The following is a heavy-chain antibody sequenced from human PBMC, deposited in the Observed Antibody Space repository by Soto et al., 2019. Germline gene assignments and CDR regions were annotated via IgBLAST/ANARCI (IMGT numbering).Heavy chain of an antibody. CDR2: IIPILGIA. CDR1: GGTFSTYI. Sequence: SVKVSCKASGGTFSTYIISWVRQAPGQGLEWMGRIIPILGIANYAQKFHGRVTITADKSTSTAYMELSSLRYEDTAVYYCARLDGYCLSTTCYYYGLDVWGQGTTVTVSS. V-gene: IGHV1-69*02. CDR3: ARLDGYCLSTTCYYYGLDV. J-gene: IGHJ6*02. D-gene: IGHD2-2*03.